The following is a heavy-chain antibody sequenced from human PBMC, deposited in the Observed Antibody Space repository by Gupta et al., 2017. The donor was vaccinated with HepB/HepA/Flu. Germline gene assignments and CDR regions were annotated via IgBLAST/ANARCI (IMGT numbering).Heavy chain of an antibody. CDR1: GDSIRGSHYY. Sequence: HLQESGPGLVTPSETLSLTCTVSGDSIRGSHYYWGWIRQPPGKGLEWIGSVFYTGATSYDPSLKRRLTISVDTSKNHFSLNLNAVTDADTAVYYCARKCCDWDAGSHPNWFDPWGQGTLVTVSS. CDR3: ARKCCDWDAGSHPNWFDP. V-gene: IGHV4-39*01. J-gene: IGHJ5*02. CDR2: VFYTGAT. D-gene: IGHD3-10*01.